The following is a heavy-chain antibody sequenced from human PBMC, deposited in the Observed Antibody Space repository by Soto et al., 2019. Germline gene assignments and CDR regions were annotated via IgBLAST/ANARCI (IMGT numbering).Heavy chain of an antibody. CDR3: ARDLIMITFGGVIENYYYYYGMDV. J-gene: IGHJ6*02. CDR2: IWYDGSNK. CDR1: GFTFSSYG. Sequence: PGGSLRLSCAASGFTFSSYGMHWVRQAPGKGLEWVAVIWYDGSNKYYADSVKGRFTISRDNSKNTLYLQMNSLRAEDTAVYYCARDLIMITFGGVIENYYYYYGMDVWGQGTTVTVSS. D-gene: IGHD3-16*02. V-gene: IGHV3-33*01.